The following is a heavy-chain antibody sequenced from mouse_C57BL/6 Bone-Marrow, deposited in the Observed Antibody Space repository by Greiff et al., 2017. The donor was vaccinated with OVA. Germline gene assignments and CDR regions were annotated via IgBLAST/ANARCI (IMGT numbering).Heavy chain of an antibody. CDR3: VRQRLRRVVYAMGY. CDR2: IRSKSNNYAT. CDR1: GFSFNTYA. J-gene: IGHJ4*01. V-gene: IGHV10-1*01. Sequence: EVKLMESGGGLVQPKGSLKLSCAASGFSFNTYAMNWVRQAPGKGLEWVARIRSKSNNYATYYADSVKDRFTISRDGSESMLYLQMNNLKTEDTAMYYCVRQRLRRVVYAMGYWGQGTSVTVSS. D-gene: IGHD2-4*01.